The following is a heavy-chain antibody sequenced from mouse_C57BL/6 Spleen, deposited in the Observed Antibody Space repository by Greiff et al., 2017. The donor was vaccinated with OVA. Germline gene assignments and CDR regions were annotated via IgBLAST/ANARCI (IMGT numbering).Heavy chain of an antibody. J-gene: IGHJ1*03. D-gene: IGHD4-1*01. V-gene: IGHV1-64*01. Sequence: QVQLQQPGAELVKPGASVKLSCKASGYTFTSYWMHWVKQRPGQGLEWIGMIHPNSGSTNYNEKFKSKATLTVDKSSSTAYMQLSSLTSEDSAVYYCAREGLTGTGYFDVWGTGTTVTVSS. CDR1: GYTFTSYW. CDR3: AREGLTGTGYFDV. CDR2: IHPNSGST.